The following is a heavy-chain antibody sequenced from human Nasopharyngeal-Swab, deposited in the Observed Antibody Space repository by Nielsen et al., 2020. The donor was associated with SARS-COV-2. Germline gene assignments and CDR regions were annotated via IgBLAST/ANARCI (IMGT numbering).Heavy chain of an antibody. D-gene: IGHD3-22*01. Sequence: SETLSLTCTVSGGSISSSSYYWGWIRQPPGKGLEWIGSIYYSGSTYYNPSLKSRVTISVDTSKNQFSLKLSSVTAADTAVYYCARDHDSSGYYAEVGFDYWGQGTLVTVSS. J-gene: IGHJ4*02. CDR3: ARDHDSSGYYAEVGFDY. CDR1: GGSISSSSYY. CDR2: IYYSGST. V-gene: IGHV4-39*07.